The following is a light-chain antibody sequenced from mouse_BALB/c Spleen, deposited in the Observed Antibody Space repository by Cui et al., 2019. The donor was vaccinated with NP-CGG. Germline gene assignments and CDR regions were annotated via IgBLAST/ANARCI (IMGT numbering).Light chain of an antibody. CDR1: TGAVTTNNY. V-gene: IGLV1*01. J-gene: IGLJ1*01. Sequence: QAVVTQESTLTTSPGETVTLTCRSNTGAVTTNNYANWVQEKPDHLFTGLIGGTNNRAPGVPARFSGSLIGDKAALTTTGAQTEDEAIYFCALWYSNHWVFGGGTKLNVL. CDR2: GTN. CDR3: ALWYSNHWV.